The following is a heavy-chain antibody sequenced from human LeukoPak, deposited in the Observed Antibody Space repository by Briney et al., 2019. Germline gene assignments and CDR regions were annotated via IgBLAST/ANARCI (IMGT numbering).Heavy chain of an antibody. CDR3: VRHFHGSGYVVDV. CDR2: IIYSGNT. J-gene: IGHJ4*02. CDR1: SGSISSTSYY. V-gene: IGHV4-39*01. D-gene: IGHD6-13*01. Sequence: SETLSLTCTASSGSISSTSYYWGWIRQPPGRGLEWIGGIIYSGNTYYNPSLKSRVTISVDTTKNQFSLKLTSVTAADTAVYFCVRHFHGSGYVVDVWGQGTLVTVSS.